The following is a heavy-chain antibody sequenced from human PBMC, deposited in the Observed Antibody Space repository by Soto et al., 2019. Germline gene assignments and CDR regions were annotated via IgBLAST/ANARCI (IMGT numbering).Heavy chain of an antibody. CDR2: INHSGST. Sequence: PSETLSLTCAVYGGSFSGYYWSWIRQPPGKGLEWIGEINHSGSTNYNPSLKSRVTISVDTSKNQFSLKLSSVTAADTAVYYCARGGVHSGPSGFDYWGQGTLVTVSS. V-gene: IGHV4-34*01. J-gene: IGHJ4*02. CDR1: GGSFSGYY. CDR3: ARGGVHSGPSGFDY. D-gene: IGHD1-26*01.